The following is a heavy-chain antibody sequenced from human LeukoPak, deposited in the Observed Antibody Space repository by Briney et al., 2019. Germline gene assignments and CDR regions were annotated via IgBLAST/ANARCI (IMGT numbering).Heavy chain of an antibody. Sequence: GGSLRLSCAASGFTFSSYWMHWVRQAPGKGLVWVSRINSDGSSTRYADSVKGRFTISRDNTKNTLYLQMNSLGAEDSAVYYCARGNFYSGSGSSPLDYWGQGTLVTVSS. CDR3: ARGNFYSGSGSSPLDY. J-gene: IGHJ4*02. CDR1: GFTFSSYW. V-gene: IGHV3-74*01. CDR2: INSDGSST. D-gene: IGHD3-10*01.